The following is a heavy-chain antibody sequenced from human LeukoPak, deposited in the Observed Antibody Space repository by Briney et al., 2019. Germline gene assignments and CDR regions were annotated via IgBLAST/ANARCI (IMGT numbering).Heavy chain of an antibody. CDR3: AREAQYYDSSGYYRPFDY. J-gene: IGHJ4*02. CDR1: GYSFTSYG. V-gene: IGHV1-18*01. D-gene: IGHD3-22*01. CDR2: ISAYNGNT. Sequence: ASVKVSCKASGYSFTSYGISWVRQAPGQGPEWMGWISAYNGNTNSAQKFQGRVTMTTDTSTSTAYMEVRSLRSDDTAVYYCAREAQYYDSSGYYRPFDYWGQGTLVTVSS.